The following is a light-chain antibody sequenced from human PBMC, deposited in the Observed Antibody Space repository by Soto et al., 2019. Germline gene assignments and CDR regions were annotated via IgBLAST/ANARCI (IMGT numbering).Light chain of an antibody. CDR3: QQYHSYWT. CDR1: QSISAW. V-gene: IGKV1-5*03. J-gene: IGKJ1*01. CDR2: KAS. Sequence: DIQMTQSPSTLSASVGDRVTITCRASQSISAWLAWFQQKPGKAPKLLIYKASILESGVPSRFSGSGSGTEYTLTISSLQPDDFATYYCQQYHSYWTFGPGTRVEIK.